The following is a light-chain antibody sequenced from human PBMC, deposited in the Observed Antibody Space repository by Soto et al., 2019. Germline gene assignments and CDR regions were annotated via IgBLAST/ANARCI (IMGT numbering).Light chain of an antibody. CDR3: CSYAGSYTYV. CDR1: SSDVGNYNY. V-gene: IGLV2-11*01. CDR2: DVS. J-gene: IGLJ1*01. Sequence: QSVLTQPRSVSGSPGQSVTISCTGTSSDVGNYNYVSWYQQHPGKAPKLMIFDVSRRPSGVPDRFSGSKSGNTASLTIFGLQSEDEADYYCCSYAGSYTYVFGTGTKLTVL.